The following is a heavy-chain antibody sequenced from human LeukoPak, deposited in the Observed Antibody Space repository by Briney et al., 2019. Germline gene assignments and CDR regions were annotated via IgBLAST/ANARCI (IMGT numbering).Heavy chain of an antibody. CDR3: ARDSPNSSGWSASLWYYYGMDV. J-gene: IGHJ6*04. CDR1: GYTFTSYG. D-gene: IGHD6-19*01. V-gene: IGHV1-18*01. Sequence: GASVKVSFKASGYTFTSYGINWVRQAPGQGLEWMGWINAYNGNTNYTQTPQGRVTMTTDTSTSTAYMELRSLRSDDTAVYYCARDSPNSSGWSASLWYYYGMDVWGEGTTVTVSS. CDR2: INAYNGNT.